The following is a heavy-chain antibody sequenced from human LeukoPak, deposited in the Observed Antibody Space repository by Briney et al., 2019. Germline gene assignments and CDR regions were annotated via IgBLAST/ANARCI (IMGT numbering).Heavy chain of an antibody. V-gene: IGHV4-61*02. CDR3: ARDVLTPY. J-gene: IGHJ4*02. CDR2: IYTSGST. CDR1: GGSISSSSYY. D-gene: IGHD6-6*01. Sequence: SETLSLTCTVSGGSISSSSYYWSWIRQPAGKGLEWIGRIYTSGSTNYNPSLKSRVTISVDASKNQFSLKLSSVTAADTAVYYCARDVLTPYWGQGTLVTVSS.